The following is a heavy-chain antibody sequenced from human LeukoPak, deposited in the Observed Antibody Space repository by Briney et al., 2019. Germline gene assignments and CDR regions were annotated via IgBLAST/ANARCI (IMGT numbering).Heavy chain of an antibody. J-gene: IGHJ4*02. D-gene: IGHD1-1*01. Sequence: PGRSLRLSCAASGFTFSSYGMHWVRQAPGKGLEWVAVIWYDGSNKYYADSVKGRFTISRDNSKNTLYLQMNSLRAEDTALYYCANEVRPNDYWGQGTLVTVSS. CDR2: IWYDGSNK. V-gene: IGHV3-33*06. CDR3: ANEVRPNDY. CDR1: GFTFSSYG.